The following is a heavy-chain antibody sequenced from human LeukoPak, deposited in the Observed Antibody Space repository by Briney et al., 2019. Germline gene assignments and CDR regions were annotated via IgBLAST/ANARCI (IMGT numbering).Heavy chain of an antibody. J-gene: IGHJ2*01. V-gene: IGHV4-4*07. D-gene: IGHD3-22*01. CDR1: GASVTRYY. CDR2: IYTNGTV. CDR3: ARLLGSSGYAGDWYFDL. Sequence: SETLSLTCSVSGASVTRYYWSWIRQPVGKGLEWFGRIYTNGTVNYNPSLKRRVTMSREMSKNQLSLKLTSVTAADTAVYYCARLLGSSGYAGDWYFDLWGRGILVTVSS.